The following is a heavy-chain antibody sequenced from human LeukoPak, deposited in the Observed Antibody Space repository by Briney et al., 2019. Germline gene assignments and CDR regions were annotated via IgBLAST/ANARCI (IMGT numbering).Heavy chain of an antibody. V-gene: IGHV3-9*01. CDR3: AKDKGSGWFDY. J-gene: IGHJ4*02. Sequence: GGSLRLSCAASGFTFDDYAMHWVRQAPGKGLEWVSGISWNSGSIGYADSVKGRFTISRDNVKNSLYLQMNSLRAEDTALYYCAKDKGSGWFDYWGQGTLVTVSS. CDR1: GFTFDDYA. D-gene: IGHD6-19*01. CDR2: ISWNSGSI.